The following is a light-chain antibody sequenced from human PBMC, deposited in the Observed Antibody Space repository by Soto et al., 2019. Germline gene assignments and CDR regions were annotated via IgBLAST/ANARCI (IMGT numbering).Light chain of an antibody. CDR3: QQYDSYSWT. Sequence: DIKMTQSPSTLSAFVGDRVTITCRASQSISSWLAWYQQKPGKAPKLLVYQASTLESGVPLRFSGSGSGTEFTLTINSLQSDDFATYYCQQYDSYSWTFGQGTKVDI. CDR1: QSISSW. CDR2: QAS. J-gene: IGKJ1*01. V-gene: IGKV1-5*03.